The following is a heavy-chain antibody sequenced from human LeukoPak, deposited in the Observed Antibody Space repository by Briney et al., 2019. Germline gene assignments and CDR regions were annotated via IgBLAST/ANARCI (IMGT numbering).Heavy chain of an antibody. Sequence: PSETLSLTCTVSGGSISSSSYYWGWIRQPPGKGLEWIGSIYYSGSTYYNPSLKSRVTIAVDTSKNQFSLKLSSVTAADTAVYYCARSPGSLTTCFDYWGQGTLVTVSS. CDR3: ARSPGSLTTCFDY. V-gene: IGHV4-39*01. CDR1: GGSISSSSYY. D-gene: IGHD4/OR15-4a*01. CDR2: IYYSGST. J-gene: IGHJ4*02.